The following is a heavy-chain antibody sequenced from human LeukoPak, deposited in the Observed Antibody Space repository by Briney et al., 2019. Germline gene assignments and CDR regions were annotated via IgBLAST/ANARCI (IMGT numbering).Heavy chain of an antibody. Sequence: GGSLRLSCAASGFTFSSYGMHWVRQAPGKGLEWVAVISYDGSNKYYADSVKGLFTISRDNSKNTLYLQMNSLRAEDTAVYYCAKDHSTYDFWSGYSAGWFDPWGQGTLVTVSS. CDR1: GFTFSSYG. CDR3: AKDHSTYDFWSGYSAGWFDP. D-gene: IGHD3-3*01. V-gene: IGHV3-30*18. J-gene: IGHJ5*02. CDR2: ISYDGSNK.